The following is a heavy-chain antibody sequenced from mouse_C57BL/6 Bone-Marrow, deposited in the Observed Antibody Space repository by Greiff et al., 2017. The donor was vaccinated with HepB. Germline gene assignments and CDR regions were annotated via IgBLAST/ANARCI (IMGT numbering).Heavy chain of an antibody. V-gene: IGHV1-50*01. J-gene: IGHJ3*01. CDR2: IDPSDSYT. Sequence: QVQLQQPGAELVKPGASVKLSCKASGYTFTSYWMQWVKQRPGQGLEWIGEIDPSDSYTNYNQKFKGKATLTVDTSSSTAYMQLSSLTSEDSAVYYCATSTGSYWGQGTLVTVSA. D-gene: IGHD1-1*01. CDR1: GYTFTSYW. CDR3: ATSTGSY.